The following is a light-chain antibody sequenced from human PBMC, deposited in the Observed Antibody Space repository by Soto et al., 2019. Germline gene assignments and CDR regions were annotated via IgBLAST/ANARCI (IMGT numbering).Light chain of an antibody. CDR1: SSDVGNYHY. V-gene: IGLV2-14*01. CDR3: SSYTTSSSYV. CDR2: EVN. J-gene: IGLJ1*01. Sequence: HSALTQPASVSGSPGQSITISCTGTSSDVGNYHYISWFQQHPGKAPKLMIYEVNNRPSGVSDRFSGSKSGNTASLTISGLQAEDEADYYCSSYTTSSSYVFGTGTKLTVL.